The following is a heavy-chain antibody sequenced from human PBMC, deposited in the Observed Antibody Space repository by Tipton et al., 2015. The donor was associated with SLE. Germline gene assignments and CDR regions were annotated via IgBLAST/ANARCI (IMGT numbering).Heavy chain of an antibody. Sequence: VQLVQSGAEVKKPGASVKVSCKASGYTFTSYGISWVRQAPGQGLEWMGWINPNSGGTNYAQKFQGRVTMTRDTSISTAYMELSRLRSDDTAVYYCARDHRHSSSWYGGYYFDYWGQGPLVTVSS. J-gene: IGHJ4*02. CDR1: GYTFTSYG. CDR3: ARDHRHSSSWYGGYYFDY. CDR2: INPNSGGT. D-gene: IGHD6-13*01. V-gene: IGHV1-2*02.